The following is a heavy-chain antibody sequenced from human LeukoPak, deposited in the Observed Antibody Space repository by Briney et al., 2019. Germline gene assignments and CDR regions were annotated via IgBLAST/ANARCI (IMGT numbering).Heavy chain of an antibody. J-gene: IGHJ4*02. Sequence: GGSLRLSCAASGFTFSSYDMHWVRQAPGKGPEWVAFIRYDGSNKYYADSVKGRFTISRDNSKNTLYLQMNSLRAEDTAVYYCAKTEVVAAPIDYWGQGTLVTVSS. V-gene: IGHV3-30*02. CDR2: IRYDGSNK. CDR3: AKTEVVAAPIDY. CDR1: GFTFSSYD. D-gene: IGHD2-15*01.